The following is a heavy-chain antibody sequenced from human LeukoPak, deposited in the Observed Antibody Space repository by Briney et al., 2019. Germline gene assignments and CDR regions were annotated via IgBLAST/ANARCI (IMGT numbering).Heavy chain of an antibody. D-gene: IGHD3-22*01. CDR1: GFTFSSYG. J-gene: IGHJ4*02. V-gene: IGHV3-30*02. CDR2: IRYDGSNK. CDR3: ARGGPRTYYYDSSGYCFDY. Sequence: PGGSLRLSCAASGFTFSSYGMHWVGQAPGKGLEWVAFIRYDGSNKYYADSVKGRFTISRDNSKNTLYPQMNSLRAEDTAVYYCARGGPRTYYYDSSGYCFDYWGQGTLVTVSS.